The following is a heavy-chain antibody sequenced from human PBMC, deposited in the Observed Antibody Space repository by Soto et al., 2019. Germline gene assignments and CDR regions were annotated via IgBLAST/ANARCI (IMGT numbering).Heavy chain of an antibody. J-gene: IGHJ5*02. V-gene: IGHV1-46*01. CDR3: ARPAGRLANWFDP. Sequence: QVQLVQSGVEVKKPGASVKVSCKASGYTFTDYRMIWVRQAPGQGLEWMGIINPSDGSTNYAPNFQGRVTLTRDSFTSTVYMELSNLRSEDTAVYYCARPAGRLANWFDPWGQGTLVTVSS. CDR2: INPSDGST. D-gene: IGHD6-6*01. CDR1: GYTFTDYR.